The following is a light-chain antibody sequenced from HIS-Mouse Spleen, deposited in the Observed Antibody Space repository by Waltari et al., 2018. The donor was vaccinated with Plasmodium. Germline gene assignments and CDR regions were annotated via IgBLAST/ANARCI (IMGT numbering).Light chain of an antibody. CDR3: CSYAGSSTFV. Sequence: QSALTQPASVSGSPGQSITISCTGTSSDVGSYYLVSWYQQNPGKAPILMIYEGSKRPSGVSKRCSGSKSGNTASLTIAGLQAEDEADYYCCSYAGSSTFVFGGGTKLTVL. V-gene: IGLV2-23*03. CDR2: EGS. CDR1: SSDVGSYYL. J-gene: IGLJ3*02.